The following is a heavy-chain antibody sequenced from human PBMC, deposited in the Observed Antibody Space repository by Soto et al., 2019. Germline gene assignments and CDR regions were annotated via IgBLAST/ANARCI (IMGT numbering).Heavy chain of an antibody. Sequence: PGGSLRFSCAAYGFTFSSYAMHWFRQSPGKGLEGVAVISYDGSNKYSADSVKGRFTISRDNSKNTLYLQMNSLRAEDTAVYYCARGPSSLTRFDYWGQGTLVTVSS. J-gene: IGHJ4*02. V-gene: IGHV3-30-3*01. D-gene: IGHD2-2*01. CDR2: ISYDGSNK. CDR3: ARGPSSLTRFDY. CDR1: GFTFSSYA.